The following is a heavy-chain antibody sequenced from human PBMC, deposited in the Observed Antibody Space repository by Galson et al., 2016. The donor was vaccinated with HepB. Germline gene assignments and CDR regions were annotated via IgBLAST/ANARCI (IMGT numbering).Heavy chain of an antibody. CDR1: GFTFSSYA. D-gene: IGHD2-15*01. V-gene: IGHV3-23*01. J-gene: IGHJ4*02. Sequence: SLRLSCAASGFTFSSYAMTWVRQAPGKGLEWVSTITGSGGWIKYADSVKGRLITSRDNSKNTLYLQLNSLRAEDTAVYYCAKDGGHCSDATCYYRNSWGQGTLVTVSS. CDR2: ITGSGGWI. CDR3: AKDGGHCSDATCYYRNS.